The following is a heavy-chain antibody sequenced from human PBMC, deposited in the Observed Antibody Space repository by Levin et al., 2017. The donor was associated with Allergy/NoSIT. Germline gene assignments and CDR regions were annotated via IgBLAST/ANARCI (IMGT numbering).Heavy chain of an antibody. CDR1: GFTFSSYA. J-gene: IGHJ4*02. CDR2: ISGSGGST. V-gene: IGHV3-23*01. Sequence: GGSLRLSCAASGFTFSSYAMSWVRQAPGKGLEWVSSISGSGGSTSYAASLKGRFTISRDNSKNTLYLQMNSVRAEDTGVYYCAKSLYDFWSGGPDYWGQGTLVTVSS. CDR3: AKSLYDFWSGGPDY. D-gene: IGHD3-3*01.